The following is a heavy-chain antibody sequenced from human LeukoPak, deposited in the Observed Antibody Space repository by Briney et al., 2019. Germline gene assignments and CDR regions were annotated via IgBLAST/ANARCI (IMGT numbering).Heavy chain of an antibody. J-gene: IGHJ4*02. D-gene: IGHD5-24*01. CDR2: ISGSGETT. CDR3: AKRDVDSP. V-gene: IGHV3-23*01. CDR1: GFTFSSYG. Sequence: GGSLRLSCAASGFTFSSYGMSWVRQAPGKGLEWVSAISGSGETTYYADSVKGRFTISRDNSKNTLSLQMNSLRAEDTAVYYCAKRDVDSPWGQGTLVTVSS.